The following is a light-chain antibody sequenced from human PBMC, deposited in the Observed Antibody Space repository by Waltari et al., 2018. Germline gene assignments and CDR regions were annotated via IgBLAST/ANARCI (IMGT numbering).Light chain of an antibody. J-gene: IGLJ3*02. CDR3: VLYMGGGFWV. CDR2: EVY. CDR1: SSDVGAYNF. Sequence: QSALTQPPSASGSPGQSVTISCTGTSSDVGAYNFVPWFQQHPGKAPNLMIYEVYQRPSGVPDRFSGSILGNKAALTITGAQTDDESDYYCVLYMGGGFWVFGGGTKLTVL. V-gene: IGLV2-8*01.